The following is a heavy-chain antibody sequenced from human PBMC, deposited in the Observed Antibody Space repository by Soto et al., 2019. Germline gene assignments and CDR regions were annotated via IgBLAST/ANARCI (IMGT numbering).Heavy chain of an antibody. CDR2: ISSSSSYI. J-gene: IGHJ4*02. CDR1: GFTFSSYS. D-gene: IGHD2-8*01. V-gene: IGHV3-21*01. Sequence: GGPLRLSCVASGFTFSSYSMNWVRQAPGKGLEWVSSISSSSSYIYYADSVKGRFTISRDNAKTSLYLHMNSLRAEDTAVYYCAREGIYCTNGVCSYYLDYWGQGTLVTVSS. CDR3: AREGIYCTNGVCSYYLDY.